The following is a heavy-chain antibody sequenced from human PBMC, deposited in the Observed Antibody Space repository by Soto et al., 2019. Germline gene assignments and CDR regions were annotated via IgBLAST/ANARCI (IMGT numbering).Heavy chain of an antibody. CDR2: ISANNGGT. CDR1: GYTFTSYG. CDR3: ARYSSSWYGWFDP. Sequence: GASVKVSCKASGYTFTSYGISWVRQAPGQGLEWMGWISANNGGTNYAQKFQGRVTMTTDTSTSTAYMELSRLRSDDTAVYYCARYSSSWYGWFDPWGQGTLVTVSS. V-gene: IGHV1-18*01. J-gene: IGHJ5*02. D-gene: IGHD6-13*01.